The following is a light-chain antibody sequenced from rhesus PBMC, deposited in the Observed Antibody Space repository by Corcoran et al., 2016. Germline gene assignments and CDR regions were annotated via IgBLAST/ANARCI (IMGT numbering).Light chain of an antibody. CDR3: MQALRSPLT. J-gene: IGKJ4*01. V-gene: IGKV2-82*02. Sequence: DIVMTQTPLSLPVTLGEPASISCRSSQSLVDSDGKTYLYWYLQKAGQSPQRLMYLVSNRASGVPDKFSGSGVGTEFILKISRVEAEDVGVYYCMQALRSPLTFGGGTKVEIK. CDR1: QSLVDSDGKTY. CDR2: LVS.